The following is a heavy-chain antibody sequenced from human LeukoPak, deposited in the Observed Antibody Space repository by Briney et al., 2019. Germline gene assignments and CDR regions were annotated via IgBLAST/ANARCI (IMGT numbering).Heavy chain of an antibody. V-gene: IGHV3-30*18. CDR1: GFTFSRYG. J-gene: IGHJ4*02. D-gene: IGHD5-18*01. CDR2: ISYDASNK. CDR3: AKSHGYSYGFDY. Sequence: PGGSLRLSCAASGFTFSRYGMHWVRQTPGKGLEWVAVISYDASNKYYADSVEGRFTISRDNSKNTLYLQMNSLRAEDTAVYYCAKSHGYSYGFDYWGQGTLVTVSS.